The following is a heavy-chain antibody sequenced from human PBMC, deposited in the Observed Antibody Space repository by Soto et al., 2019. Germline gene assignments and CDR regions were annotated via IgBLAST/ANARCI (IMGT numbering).Heavy chain of an antibody. CDR1: GFTFSTYV. CDR3: AKPDS. Sequence: EVQLLESGGGLVQPGGSLRLSCAASGFTFSTYVMSWVRQAPGKGLEWVSTIIGSGTSTYYADSVKGRLTISRDNSRNTLYLQLNSLRAEDTAVYYCAKPDSWGQGTLVTVSS. J-gene: IGHJ4*02. V-gene: IGHV3-23*01. CDR2: IIGSGTST.